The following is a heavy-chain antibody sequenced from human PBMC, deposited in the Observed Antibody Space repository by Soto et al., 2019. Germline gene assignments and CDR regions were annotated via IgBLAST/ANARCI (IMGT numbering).Heavy chain of an antibody. Sequence: SETLSLTCTVSGGFVNSDTHSWSWIRQTPGKRLEWIGFIYSGGSTKNPSLRSRVTMSVDTSKNQFSPKLRSAIVADTAIYYCAKHEGYCSTTTCSNFDYWGQGTLVTVSS. J-gene: IGHJ4*02. CDR3: AKHEGYCSTTTCSNFDY. CDR1: GGFVNSDTHS. D-gene: IGHD2-2*01. CDR2: IYSGGST. V-gene: IGHV4-61*01.